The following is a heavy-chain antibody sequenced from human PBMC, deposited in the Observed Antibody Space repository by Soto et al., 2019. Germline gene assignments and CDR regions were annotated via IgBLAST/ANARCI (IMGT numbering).Heavy chain of an antibody. CDR2: IIPIFGTA. J-gene: IGHJ5*02. Sequence: GASVKVSCKASGGTFSSYAISWVRQAPGQGLEWMGGIIPIFGTANYAQKFQGRVTITADESTSTAYMELSSLRSDDTAVYYCARVKASGWLNWFDPWGQGTLVTVSS. D-gene: IGHD6-19*01. CDR1: GGTFSSYA. V-gene: IGHV1-69*13. CDR3: ARVKASGWLNWFDP.